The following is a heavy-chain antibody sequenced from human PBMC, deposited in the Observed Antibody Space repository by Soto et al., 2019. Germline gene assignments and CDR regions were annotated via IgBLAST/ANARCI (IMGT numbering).Heavy chain of an antibody. Sequence: SETLSLTCTVSGDSVSGASYYWTWIRQSPGKGLEWIGYIYYSGSTTYNPSLKSRVTISIDTASNRFSLILTSVTPADTAVYFCARDIRGYSRAFDYWGQGTLVTVSS. CDR3: ARDIRGYSRAFDY. CDR2: IYYSGST. J-gene: IGHJ4*02. D-gene: IGHD5-12*01. CDR1: GDSVSGASYY. V-gene: IGHV4-61*01.